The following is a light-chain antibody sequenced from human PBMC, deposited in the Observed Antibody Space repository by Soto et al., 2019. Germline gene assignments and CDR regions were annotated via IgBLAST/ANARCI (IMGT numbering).Light chain of an antibody. J-gene: IGKJ1*01. CDR3: QQTYSAPQA. V-gene: IGKV1-39*01. CDR1: QSISSY. CDR2: ATS. Sequence: IPSAQCPSSLPASVVGLPTSPCRASQSISSYLNWYQQKPGKAPNLLIYATSSLQSGVPSRFSGSGSGTDFTLTISSLQAEDFATYFCQQTYSAPQAFGQGTKVDIK.